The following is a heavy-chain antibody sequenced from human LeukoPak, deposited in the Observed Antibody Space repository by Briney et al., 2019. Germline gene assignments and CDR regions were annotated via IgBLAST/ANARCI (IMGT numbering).Heavy chain of an antibody. D-gene: IGHD3-10*01. Sequence: PGRSLRLSCAASGFTFSSYGMHWVRQAPGKGLEWVAVISYDGSNKYYADSVKGRFTISRDNSKNTLYLQMNSLRAEEPAVYYCAKDRRYYGSGSYYPDYWGQGTLVTVSS. CDR1: GFTFSSYG. CDR2: ISYDGSNK. V-gene: IGHV3-30*18. J-gene: IGHJ4*02. CDR3: AKDRRYYGSGSYYPDY.